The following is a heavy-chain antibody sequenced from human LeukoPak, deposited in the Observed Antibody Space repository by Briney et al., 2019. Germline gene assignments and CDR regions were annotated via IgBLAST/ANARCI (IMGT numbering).Heavy chain of an antibody. D-gene: IGHD3-10*01. CDR1: GFTFSTYS. Sequence: GGSLRLSCVASGFTFSTYSMSWVRQAPGKGLEWVSAITGSGVSTYYADSVKGRFTISRDNSKNTLYLQMNSLRAEDTAVYYCAKVGNVLLWFGELYGMDVWGQGTTVTVSS. CDR2: ITGSGVST. CDR3: AKVGNVLLWFGELYGMDV. J-gene: IGHJ6*02. V-gene: IGHV3-23*01.